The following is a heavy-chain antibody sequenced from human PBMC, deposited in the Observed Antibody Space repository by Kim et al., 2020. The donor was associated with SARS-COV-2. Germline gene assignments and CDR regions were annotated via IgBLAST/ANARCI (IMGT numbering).Heavy chain of an antibody. D-gene: IGHD3-16*01. V-gene: IGHV1-3*01. Sequence: TKYSRKFPGRGTITRDTSASTAYMELSSLRSEDTAVYYCARALGFPYFDYWGQGTLVTVSS. J-gene: IGHJ4*02. CDR2: T. CDR3: ARALGFPYFDY.